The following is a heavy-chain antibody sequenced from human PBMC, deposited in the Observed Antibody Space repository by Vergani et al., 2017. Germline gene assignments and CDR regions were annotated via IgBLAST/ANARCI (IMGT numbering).Heavy chain of an antibody. D-gene: IGHD3-3*01. CDR2: INPNSGGT. Sequence: QVLLVQSGAEVKKPGASVKVSCKASGYTFTGYYMHWVRQAPGQGLEWMGWINPNSGGTNYAQKFQGRVTMTRDTSISTAYMELSRLRSDDTAVYYCARDPAGYDFWSGYYLPFDYWGQGTLVTVSS. CDR3: ARDPAGYDFWSGYYLPFDY. V-gene: IGHV1-2*02. CDR1: GYTFTGYY. J-gene: IGHJ4*02.